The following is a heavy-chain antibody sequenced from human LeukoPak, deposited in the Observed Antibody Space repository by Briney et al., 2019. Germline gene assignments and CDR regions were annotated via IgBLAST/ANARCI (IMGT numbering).Heavy chain of an antibody. CDR3: ARGLDGYSRFDY. CDR2: INSDGTGP. V-gene: IGHV3-74*01. J-gene: IGHJ4*02. Sequence: GGSLRLSCAASGFTFSRYWMHWVRQGPGKGLVWVSRINSDGTGPIYADSVKGRFTISRDNAKNTLYLDMNSPGAEDTAVYYCARGLDGYSRFDYWGPGTLVTVSS. D-gene: IGHD5-24*01. CDR1: GFTFSRYW.